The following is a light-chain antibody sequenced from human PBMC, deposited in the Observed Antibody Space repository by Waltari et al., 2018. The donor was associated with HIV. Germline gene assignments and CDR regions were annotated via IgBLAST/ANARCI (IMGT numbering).Light chain of an antibody. V-gene: IGKV1-5*03. CDR1: QGISSW. Sequence: DIQMTQSPSTLSASVGDRVTISCRASQGISSWLAWYQQKPGKAPKLLIYKASTLESGVPSRFSGSGSGTEFTLTISSLQPDDFATYYCQHYNSYPLTFGGGTKVEIK. CDR3: QHYNSYPLT. J-gene: IGKJ4*01. CDR2: KAS.